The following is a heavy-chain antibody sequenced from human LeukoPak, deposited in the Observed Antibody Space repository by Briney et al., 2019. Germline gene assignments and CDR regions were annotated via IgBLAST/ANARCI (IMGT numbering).Heavy chain of an antibody. D-gene: IGHD3-10*01. CDR1: GFTFSSYA. Sequence: GGSLRLPCAASGFTFSSYAMSWVRQAPGKGLEWVSAISGSGGSTYYADSVKGRFTISRDNSKNTLYLQMNSLRAEDTAVYYCANLDMGFGELLFDYWGQGTLVTVSS. J-gene: IGHJ4*02. CDR3: ANLDMGFGELLFDY. V-gene: IGHV3-23*01. CDR2: ISGSGGST.